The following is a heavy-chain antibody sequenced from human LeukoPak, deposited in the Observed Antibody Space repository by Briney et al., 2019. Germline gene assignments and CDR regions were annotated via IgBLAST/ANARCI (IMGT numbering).Heavy chain of an antibody. CDR2: IWYDGSNK. CDR3: ARAYSNYYFDY. Sequence: PGGSLRLSCAASGFTFSSYGMHWVGQAPGKGLERVAVIWYDGSNKYYADSVKGRFTISRDNSKNTLYLQMNSLRAEDTAVYYCARAYSNYYFDYWGQGTLVTVSS. V-gene: IGHV3-33*01. CDR1: GFTFSSYG. D-gene: IGHD4-11*01. J-gene: IGHJ4*02.